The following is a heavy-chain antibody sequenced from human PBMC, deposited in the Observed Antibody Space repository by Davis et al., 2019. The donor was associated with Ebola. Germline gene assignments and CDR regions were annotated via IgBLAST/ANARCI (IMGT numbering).Heavy chain of an antibody. CDR1: GYTFTSYY. D-gene: IGHD3-10*01. CDR2: IIPILGIA. V-gene: IGHV1-69*04. J-gene: IGHJ5*02. Sequence: SVKVSCKASGYTFTSYYMHWVRQAPGQGLEWMGRIIPILGIANYAQKFQGRVTITADKSTSTAYMELSSLRSEDTAVYYCARDSGVLWFGERVYPGYSWFDPWGQGTLVTVSS. CDR3: ARDSGVLWFGERVYPGYSWFDP.